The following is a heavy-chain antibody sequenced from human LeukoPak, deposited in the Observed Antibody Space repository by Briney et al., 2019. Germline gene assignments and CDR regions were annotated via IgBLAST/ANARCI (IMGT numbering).Heavy chain of an antibody. J-gene: IGHJ4*02. D-gene: IGHD5-12*01. CDR3: ARDVRSGYDSPFDY. CDR1: GFTFSSYW. Sequence: GGSLRLSCAASGFTFSSYWMSWVRQAPGKGLEWVANIKQDGSEKYYVDFVKGRFTISRDNAKNSLYLQMNSLRAEDTAVYYCARDVRSGYDSPFDYWGQGTLVTVSS. CDR2: IKQDGSEK. V-gene: IGHV3-7*01.